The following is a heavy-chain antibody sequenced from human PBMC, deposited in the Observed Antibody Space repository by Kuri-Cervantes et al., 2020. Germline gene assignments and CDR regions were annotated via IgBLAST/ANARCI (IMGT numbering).Heavy chain of an antibody. D-gene: IGHD3-3*01. CDR2: IYYSGST. CDR1: GGSISSGGYY. CDR3: ARYHFWSAFHDY. V-gene: IGHV4-31*03. J-gene: IGHJ4*02. Sequence: LRLSCTVSGGSISSGGYYWSWIRQHPGKGLEWIGYIYYSGSTYYNPSLKSRVTISVDTSKNQFSLKLNSVTAADTAVYYCARYHFWSAFHDYWGQGTLVTVSS.